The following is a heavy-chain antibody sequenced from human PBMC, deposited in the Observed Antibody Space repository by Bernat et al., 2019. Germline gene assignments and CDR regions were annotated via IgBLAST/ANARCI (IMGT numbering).Heavy chain of an antibody. Sequence: QVQLVESGGGVVQPGRSLRLSCAASGFTFSSYGMHWVRQAPGKGLEWVAVISYDGSNKYYGDHVKGRFTISRDKSKNTLYLQMNSLRAEDTAVYYCAKDRGGVAYYFDYWGQGTLVTVSS. J-gene: IGHJ4*02. CDR2: ISYDGSNK. V-gene: IGHV3-30*18. CDR3: AKDRGGVAYYFDY. D-gene: IGHD3-16*01. CDR1: GFTFSSYG.